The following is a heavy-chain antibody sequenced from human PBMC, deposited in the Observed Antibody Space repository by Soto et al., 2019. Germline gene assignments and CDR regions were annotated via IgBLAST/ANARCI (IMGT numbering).Heavy chain of an antibody. CDR1: GFTFSSYG. Sequence: GGSLRLSCAASGFTFSSYGMHWVRQAPGKGLEWVAVIWYDGSNKYYADSVKGRFTISRDNSKNTLYLQMNSLRAEDTAVYYCARGKQYGMNPILSPAGANQNNWFDPWGQGTLVTVSS. J-gene: IGHJ5*02. CDR2: IWYDGSNK. V-gene: IGHV3-33*01. CDR3: ARGKQYGMNPILSPAGANQNNWFDP. D-gene: IGHD3-10*01.